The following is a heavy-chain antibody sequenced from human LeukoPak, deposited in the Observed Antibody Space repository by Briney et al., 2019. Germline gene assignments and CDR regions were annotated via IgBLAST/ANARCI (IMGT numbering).Heavy chain of an antibody. CDR2: IIPILGIA. V-gene: IGHV1-69*04. Sequence: SVKVSCKASGGTFSSHAISWVRQAPGQGLEWMGRIIPILGIANYAQKFQGRVTITADKSTSTAYMELSSLRSEDTAVYYCARDPQRIAVAGIKDYYYYYGMDVWGQGTTVTVSS. J-gene: IGHJ6*02. D-gene: IGHD6-19*01. CDR1: GGTFSSHA. CDR3: ARDPQRIAVAGIKDYYYYYGMDV.